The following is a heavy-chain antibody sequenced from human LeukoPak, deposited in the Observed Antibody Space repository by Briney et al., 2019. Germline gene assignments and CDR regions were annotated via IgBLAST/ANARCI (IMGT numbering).Heavy chain of an antibody. CDR2: IIPIFGTA. CDR1: GGTFSSYA. J-gene: IGHJ4*02. CDR3: ARGARYSSLRY. V-gene: IGHV1-69*05. D-gene: IGHD6-19*01. Sequence: ASVKVSCKASGGTFSSYAISWVRQAPGQGLEWMGGIIPIFGTANYAQKFQGRVTITTDESTSTAYMELSSLRSDDTAVYYCARGARYSSLRYWGQGTLVTVSS.